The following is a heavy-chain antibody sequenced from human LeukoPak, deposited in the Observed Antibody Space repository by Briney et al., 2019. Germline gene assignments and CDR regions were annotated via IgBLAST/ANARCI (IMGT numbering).Heavy chain of an antibody. CDR3: AKDAYSGFSSSYNMDS. J-gene: IGHJ5*01. V-gene: IGHV1-2*02. CDR1: GYTVTGHY. CDR2: IKPNSGVT. D-gene: IGHD3-10*01. Sequence: ASVKVSCKASGYTVTGHYLHWVRQAPGQGLEWMGWIKPNSGVTNYAQKFQGRVTMTRDTSINTAYMELHSLTTDDTAMYYCAKDAYSGFSSSYNMDSWGQGTLVTVSS.